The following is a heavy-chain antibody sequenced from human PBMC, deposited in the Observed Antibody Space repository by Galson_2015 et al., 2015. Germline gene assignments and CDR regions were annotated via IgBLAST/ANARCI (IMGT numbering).Heavy chain of an antibody. CDR1: GFTFNTFA. V-gene: IGHV3-48*01. CDR3: GRDHAYNNGNRGHDY. D-gene: IGHD2/OR15-2a*01. CDR2: ICCASSDI. J-gene: IGHJ4*02. Sequence: SLRLSCAASGFTFNTFAMHWVRQAPGKGLEWVSYICCASSDIYYADSVKGRFTISRDNAKNTLYLQMNSLRGDDTALYYCGRDHAYNNGNRGHDYWGQGTLVTVSS.